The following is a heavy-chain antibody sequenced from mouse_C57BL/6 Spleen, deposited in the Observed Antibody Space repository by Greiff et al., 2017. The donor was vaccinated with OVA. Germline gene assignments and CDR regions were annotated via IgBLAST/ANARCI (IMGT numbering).Heavy chain of an antibody. D-gene: IGHD1-1*01. CDR3: ARALYYYGSTLDY. V-gene: IGHV1-82*01. J-gene: IGHJ2*01. Sequence: VQLQQSGPELVKPGASVKISCKASGYAFSSSWMNWVKQRPGTGLEWIGRIYPGDGDTNYNGKFKGKATLTADKSSSTAYMQLSSLTSEDSAVYFCARALYYYGSTLDYWGQGTTLTVSS. CDR1: GYAFSSSW. CDR2: IYPGDGDT.